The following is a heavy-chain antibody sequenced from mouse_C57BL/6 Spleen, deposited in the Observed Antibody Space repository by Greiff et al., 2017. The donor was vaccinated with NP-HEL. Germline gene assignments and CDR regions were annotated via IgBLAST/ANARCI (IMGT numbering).Heavy chain of an antibody. V-gene: IGHV5-4*01. CDR1: GFTFSSYA. J-gene: IGHJ2*01. CDR3: ARDSSLRYFDY. CDR2: ISDGGSYT. Sequence: EVKLVESGGGLVKPGGSLKLSCAASGFTFSSYAMSWVRQTPEKRLEWVATISDGGSYTYYPDNVKGRFTISRDNAKNNLYLQMSHLKSEDTAMYYCARDSSLRYFDYWGQGTTLTVSS. D-gene: IGHD1-1*01.